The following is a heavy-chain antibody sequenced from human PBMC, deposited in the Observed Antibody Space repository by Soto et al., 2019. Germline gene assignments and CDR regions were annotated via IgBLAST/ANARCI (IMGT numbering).Heavy chain of an antibody. D-gene: IGHD6-13*01. J-gene: IGHJ4*02. CDR2: ISGSGGST. Sequence: EVQLLESGGGLVQPGGSLRLSCAASGFTFSSYAMSWVRQAPGKGLEWVSAISGSGGSTYYADSVKGRFTISSDNSKNKLYLQMNSLRAEDTAVYYCAKGDYSSSWYIFDYWGQGTLVTVSS. CDR1: GFTFSSYA. CDR3: AKGDYSSSWYIFDY. V-gene: IGHV3-23*01.